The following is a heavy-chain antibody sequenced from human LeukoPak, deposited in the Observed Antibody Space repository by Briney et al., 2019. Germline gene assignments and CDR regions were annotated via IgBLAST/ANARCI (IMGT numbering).Heavy chain of an antibody. V-gene: IGHV4-31*03. Sequence: PSQTLSLPCTVSGGSISSGGYYWSWIRQHPGKGLEWIGYIYYSGSTYYNPSLKSRVTISVDTSKNQFSLKLSSVTAADTAVYYCARAGGFFSPFGYWGQGTLVTVSS. CDR1: GGSISSGGYY. CDR3: ARAGGFFSPFGY. D-gene: IGHD3-3*01. CDR2: IYYSGST. J-gene: IGHJ4*02.